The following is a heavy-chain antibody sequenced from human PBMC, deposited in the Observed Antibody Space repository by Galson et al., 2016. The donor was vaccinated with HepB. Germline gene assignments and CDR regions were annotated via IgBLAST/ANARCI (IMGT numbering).Heavy chain of an antibody. V-gene: IGHV4-34*01. CDR3: ARARACKSTSCFPNPFDY. CDR2: INHTGNT. Sequence: SETLSLTCAVSAGSFSGHYWSWIRQSPGKGLEWIGEINHTGNTNYNPSLNSRVSISVDASKTQFSLKLTSVTAADTAIYYCARARACKSTSCFPNPFDYWGQGTLVAVSS. J-gene: IGHJ4*02. CDR1: AGSFSGHY. D-gene: IGHD2-2*01.